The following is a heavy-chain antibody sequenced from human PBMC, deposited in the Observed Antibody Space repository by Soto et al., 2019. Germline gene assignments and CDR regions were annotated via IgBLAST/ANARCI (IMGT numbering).Heavy chain of an antibody. CDR2: IYYSGST. V-gene: IGHV4-30-4*01. CDR3: ARDRKRRYCGGISCRSDAFDF. Sequence: SETLCLTCTVSGGSSSGGDYYWSWIRQPPGKGLEWIGYIYYSGSTYYNPSLKSRVTISVDTSKNQFSLKLSSVTAADTAVYYCARDRKRRYCGGISCRSDAFDFWGQGTMVTVSS. D-gene: IGHD2-21*01. J-gene: IGHJ3*01. CDR1: GGSSSGGDYY.